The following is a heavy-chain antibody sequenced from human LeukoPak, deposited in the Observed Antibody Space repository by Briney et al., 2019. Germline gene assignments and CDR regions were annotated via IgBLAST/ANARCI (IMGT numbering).Heavy chain of an antibody. V-gene: IGHV1-18*01. CDR2: ISAYNGNT. CDR3: ARDPTGTMVHAFDI. Sequence: ASVKVSCKASGYTFTSYGISWVRQAPGQGLEWMGWISAYNGNTNYAQKLQGRVTMTTDTSTSTAYMELRSLRSDDTAVYYCARDPTGTMVHAFDIWGQGTMVTVSS. D-gene: IGHD3-10*01. CDR1: GYTFTSYG. J-gene: IGHJ3*02.